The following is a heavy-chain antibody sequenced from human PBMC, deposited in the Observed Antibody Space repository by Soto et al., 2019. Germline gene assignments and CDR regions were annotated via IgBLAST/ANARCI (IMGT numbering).Heavy chain of an antibody. V-gene: IGHV4-59*01. CDR3: VRHGWLVPMIGSYWFDP. Sequence: PSETLSLTCTVSGGSITSDYWSWIRQSPGKGLEWIASIFYTGITNYNPSLRSRVTISVDTSKNQCSLMLNSVTAADTAVYYCVRHGWLVPMIGSYWFDPWGQGTLVTVSS. D-gene: IGHD6-19*01. CDR2: IFYTGIT. J-gene: IGHJ5*02. CDR1: GGSITSDY.